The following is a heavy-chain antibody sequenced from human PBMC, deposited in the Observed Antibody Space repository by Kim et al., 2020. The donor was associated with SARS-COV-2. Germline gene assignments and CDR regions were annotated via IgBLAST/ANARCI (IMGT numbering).Heavy chain of an antibody. Sequence: SETLSLTCTVSGGSISSSSYYWGWIRQPPGKGLEWIGSIYYSGSTYYNPSLKSRVTISVDTSKNQFSLKLSSVTAADTAVYYCARPIEVVGAFDIWGQGTMVTVSS. CDR1: GGSISSSSYY. J-gene: IGHJ3*02. D-gene: IGHD2-2*01. V-gene: IGHV4-39*01. CDR3: ARPIEVVGAFDI. CDR2: IYYSGST.